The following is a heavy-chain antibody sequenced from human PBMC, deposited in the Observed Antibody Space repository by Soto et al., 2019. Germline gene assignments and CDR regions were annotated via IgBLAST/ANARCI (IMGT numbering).Heavy chain of an antibody. CDR1: GFTVSSNY. Sequence: EVQLVESGGGLVQPGGSLRLSCAASGFTVSSNYMSWVRQAPGKGLEWVSVIYSGGSTYYADSVKGRFTISRDNSKNTLYLQMNSLRAEDTAVYYCARGPPTPLDSSGYPSYWGQGTLVTVSS. V-gene: IGHV3-66*01. CDR3: ARGPPTPLDSSGYPSY. J-gene: IGHJ4*02. D-gene: IGHD3-22*01. CDR2: IYSGGST.